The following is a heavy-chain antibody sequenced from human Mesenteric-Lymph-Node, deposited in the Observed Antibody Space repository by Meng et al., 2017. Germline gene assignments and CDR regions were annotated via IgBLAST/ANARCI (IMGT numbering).Heavy chain of an antibody. D-gene: IGHD1-26*01. CDR1: GFTVSSNY. CDR2: IYSGGST. J-gene: IGHJ6*02. Sequence: GESLKISCSASGFTVSSNYMSWVRQAPGKGLEWASVIYSGGSTYYADSVKGRFTIPRDNPKNTLYLQMNSLRSEDTAVYYCARDLAVCSGSYYACRYYYGMDVWGQGTTVTVSS. CDR3: ARDLAVCSGSYYACRYYYGMDV. V-gene: IGHV3-53*05.